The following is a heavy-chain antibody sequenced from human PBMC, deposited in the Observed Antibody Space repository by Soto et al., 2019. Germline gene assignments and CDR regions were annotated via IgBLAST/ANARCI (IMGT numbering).Heavy chain of an antibody. V-gene: IGHV4-61*08. J-gene: IGHJ6*02. D-gene: IGHD3-22*01. CDR1: GGSISSGGYS. CDR2: IYYSGST. CDR3: ASIHSSGFYGMDV. Sequence: SETLSLTCAVSGGSISSGGYSWSWIRQPPGKGLEWIGYIYYSGSTNYNPSLKSRVTISVDTSKNQFSLKLSSVTAADTAVYYCASIHSSGFYGMDVWGQGTTVTRLL.